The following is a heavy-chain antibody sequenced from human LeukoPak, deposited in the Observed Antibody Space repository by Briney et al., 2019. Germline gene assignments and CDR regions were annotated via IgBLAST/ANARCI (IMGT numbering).Heavy chain of an antibody. V-gene: IGHV4-34*01. D-gene: IGHD2-15*01. Sequence: SETLSLTCAVYGGSFSGYYWSWIRQPPGKGLEWIGEINHSGSTNYNPSLKSRVTISVDTSKNQFSLKLSSVTAADTAVYYCARVVAATGGIDYWGQGTLITVSS. CDR1: GGSFSGYY. J-gene: IGHJ4*02. CDR2: INHSGST. CDR3: ARVVAATGGIDY.